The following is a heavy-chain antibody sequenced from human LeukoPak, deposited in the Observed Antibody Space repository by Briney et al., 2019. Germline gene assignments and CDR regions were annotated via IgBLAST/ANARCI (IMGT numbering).Heavy chain of an antibody. CDR2: IIPIFGTA. CDR1: GGTFSSYA. D-gene: IGHD3-22*01. J-gene: IGHJ4*02. Sequence: SVKVSCKASGGTFSSYAISWVRQAPGQGLEWMGGIIPIFGTANYAQKFQGRVTITADKSTSTAYMELSSLRSEDTAVYYCAGVGSTYYYDSSGYRYYFDYWGQGTLVTVSS. CDR3: AGVGSTYYYDSSGYRYYFDY. V-gene: IGHV1-69*06.